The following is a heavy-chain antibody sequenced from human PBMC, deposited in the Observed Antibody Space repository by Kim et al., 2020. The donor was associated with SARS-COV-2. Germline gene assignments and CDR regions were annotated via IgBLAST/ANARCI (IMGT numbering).Heavy chain of an antibody. J-gene: IGHJ4*02. CDR3: ARLRQWLGFYYFDY. D-gene: IGHD6-19*01. V-gene: IGHV4-39*01. CDR2: IYYSGST. Sequence: SETLSLTCTVSGGSISSSSYYWGWIRQPPGKGLEWIGSIYYSGSTYYNPSLKSRVTISVDTSKNQFSLKLSSVTAADTAVYYCARLRQWLGFYYFDYWGQGTLVTVSS. CDR1: GGSISSSSYY.